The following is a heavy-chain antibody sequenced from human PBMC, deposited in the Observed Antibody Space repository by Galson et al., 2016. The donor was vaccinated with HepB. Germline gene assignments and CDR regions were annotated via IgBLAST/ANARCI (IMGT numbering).Heavy chain of an antibody. CDR2: IYFDGTET. Sequence: SLRLSCVASGFTFSTFPMHWVRQAPGEGLVWVSRIYFDGTETKYADSVKGRFTISRDNPKNTLYLQMNSLRAEDTAVYYCASGYSYGFVFWGQGTLVIVSS. CDR1: GFTFSTFP. D-gene: IGHD5-18*01. V-gene: IGHV3-74*03. CDR3: ASGYSYGFVF. J-gene: IGHJ4*02.